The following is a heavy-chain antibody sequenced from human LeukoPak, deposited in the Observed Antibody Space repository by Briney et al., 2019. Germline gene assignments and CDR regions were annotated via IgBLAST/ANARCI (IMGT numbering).Heavy chain of an antibody. V-gene: IGHV3-30*18. J-gene: IGHJ4*02. D-gene: IGHD6-19*01. CDR3: AKGSGWYGDYFDY. CDR2: ISYDGSNK. CDR1: GFTFSSYG. Sequence: PGGSLRLSCAASGFTFSSYGMHWVRQAPGKGLEWVAVISYDGSNKYYADSVKGRFTISRDNSKNTLYLQMNSLRAEDTAVYYCAKGSGWYGDYFDYWGQGTLVTVSS.